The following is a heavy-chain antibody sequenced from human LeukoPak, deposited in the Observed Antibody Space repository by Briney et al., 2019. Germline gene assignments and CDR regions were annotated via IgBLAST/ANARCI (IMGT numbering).Heavy chain of an antibody. CDR3: ARAKVGPDDNWFDP. Sequence: SETLSLTCTVSGGSISSYYWSWIRQPPGKGLEWIGYIYYSGSTNYNPSLKSRVTISVDTSKNQFSPKLSSVTAADTAVYYCARAKVGPDDNWFDPWGQGTLVTVSS. CDR1: GGSISSYY. J-gene: IGHJ5*02. CDR2: IYYSGST. V-gene: IGHV4-59*01. D-gene: IGHD4-23*01.